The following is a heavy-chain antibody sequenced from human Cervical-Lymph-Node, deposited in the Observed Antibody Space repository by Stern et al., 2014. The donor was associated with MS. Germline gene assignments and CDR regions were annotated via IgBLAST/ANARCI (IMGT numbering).Heavy chain of an antibody. CDR1: GFSLSNARMG. CDR2: IFSNDEK. J-gene: IGHJ3*02. D-gene: IGHD3-16*01. CDR3: ARTWGPNQPDAFDI. V-gene: IGHV2-26*01. Sequence: EESGPVLVKPTETLTLTCTVSGFSLSNARMGVSWIRQPPGKALEWLSHIFSNDEKSYSTSLKSRLTISKDTSKSQVVLTMTNMDPVDTATYYCARTWGPNQPDAFDIWGQGTMVTVSS.